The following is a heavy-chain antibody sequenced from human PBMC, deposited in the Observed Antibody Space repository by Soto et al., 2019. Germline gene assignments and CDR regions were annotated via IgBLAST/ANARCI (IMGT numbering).Heavy chain of an antibody. V-gene: IGHV1-46*01. Sequence: ASVKVSCKASGYTFISQYMHWVRQAPGHGLEWMGIINPSGGSTNYAQKFQGRVTMTRDTSTSTLYMEMSSLRSEDTAVYYCARGYFYYDSSGLGAFDIWGQGTMVTVSS. J-gene: IGHJ3*02. D-gene: IGHD3-22*01. CDR1: GYTFISQY. CDR2: INPSGGST. CDR3: ARGYFYYDSSGLGAFDI.